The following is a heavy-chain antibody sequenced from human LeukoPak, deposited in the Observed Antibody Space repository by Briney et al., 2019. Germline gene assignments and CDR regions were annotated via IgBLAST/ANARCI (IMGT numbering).Heavy chain of an antibody. J-gene: IGHJ4*02. Sequence: ASVKVSCKASGGTFSSYAISWVRQAPGQGLAWMGRIIPILGIANYAQKFQGRVTITADKSTSTAYMELSSLRSEDTAVYYCARDGRVHYGSGNYFDYWGQGTLVTVSS. V-gene: IGHV1-69*04. CDR2: IIPILGIA. CDR1: GGTFSSYA. CDR3: ARDGRVHYGSGNYFDY. D-gene: IGHD3-10*01.